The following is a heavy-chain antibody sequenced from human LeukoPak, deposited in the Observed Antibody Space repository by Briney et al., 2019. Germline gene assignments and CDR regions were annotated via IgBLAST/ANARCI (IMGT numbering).Heavy chain of an antibody. J-gene: IGHJ5*02. V-gene: IGHV4-61*01. CDR1: GGSVSSGSYY. Sequence: SETLSLTCTVSGGSVSSGSYYWSWIRQPPGKGLEWIGYIYYSGSTNYNPSLKSRVTISVDTSKNQSSLKLSSVTAADTAVYYCATGYCSGGSCHLFDPWGQGTLVTVSS. D-gene: IGHD2-15*01. CDR3: ATGYCSGGSCHLFDP. CDR2: IYYSGST.